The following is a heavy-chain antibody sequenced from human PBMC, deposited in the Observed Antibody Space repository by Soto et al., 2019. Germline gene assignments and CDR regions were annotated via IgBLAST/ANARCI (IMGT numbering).Heavy chain of an antibody. J-gene: IGHJ5*02. CDR1: GGSISSGDYY. Sequence: PWETLALTCTVSGGSISSGDYYWSWIRQPPGEGLEWIGYIYCSGSTYHTPSRKSRVTISVDTSKNQFALKLSSASAADTALYSCARDRTYYYGSGSYPRVARGFDPWGQGTLVTVSS. CDR2: IYCSGST. CDR3: ARDRTYYYGSGSYPRVARGFDP. V-gene: IGHV4-30-4*01. D-gene: IGHD3-10*01.